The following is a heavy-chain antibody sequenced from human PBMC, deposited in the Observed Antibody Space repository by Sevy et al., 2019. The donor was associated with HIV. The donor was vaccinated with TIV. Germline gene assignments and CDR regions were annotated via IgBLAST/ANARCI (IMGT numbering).Heavy chain of an antibody. J-gene: IGHJ1*01. CDR3: AKDRDIVIVLGATALRQ. CDR1: GFTFSTYG. V-gene: IGHV3-30*18. Sequence: GGSLRLSCAASGFTFSTYGMHWVRQAPGKGLEWVAVISYDGRHKYYADSVKGRFTISRDNSKNTLDLQMNSLRAEGTAVYYCAKDRDIVIVLGATALRQWGQGTLVTVSS. CDR2: ISYDGRHK. D-gene: IGHD2-15*01.